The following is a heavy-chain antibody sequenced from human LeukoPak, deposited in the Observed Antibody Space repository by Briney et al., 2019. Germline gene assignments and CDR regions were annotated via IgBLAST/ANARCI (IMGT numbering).Heavy chain of an antibody. CDR1: GGSFSGYY. D-gene: IGHD4-23*01. Sequence: SETLSLTCAVYGGSFSGYYWSWIRQPPGKGLEWIGEINHSGSTNYNPSLKSRVTISVDTSKNQFSLKLSSVTAADTAEYYCARFHYHGKRKGSKRGDYWGQGTLVTVSS. V-gene: IGHV4-34*01. J-gene: IGHJ4*02. CDR2: INHSGST. CDR3: ARFHYHGKRKGSKRGDY.